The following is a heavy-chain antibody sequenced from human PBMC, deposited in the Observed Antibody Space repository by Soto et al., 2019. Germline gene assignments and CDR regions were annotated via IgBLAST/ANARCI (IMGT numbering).Heavy chain of an antibody. J-gene: IGHJ6*02. CDR1: GGTFSSYA. V-gene: IGHV1-69*13. D-gene: IGHD2-15*01. CDR3: ARDPGVVAATQYYYYGMDV. Sequence: SVKVSCKASGGTFSSYAISWVRQAPGQGLEWVGGIIPIFGTANYAQKFQGRVTITADESTSTAYMELSSLRSEDTAVYYCARDPGVVAATQYYYYGMDVWGQGTTVTVSS. CDR2: IIPIFGTA.